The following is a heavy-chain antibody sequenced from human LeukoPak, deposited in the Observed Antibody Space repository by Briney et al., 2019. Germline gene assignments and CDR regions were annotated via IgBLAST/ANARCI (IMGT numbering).Heavy chain of an antibody. CDR2: INPNSGGT. V-gene: IGHV1-2*02. Sequence: ASVKVSCKASGYTFTGYYMHWVRQAPGQGLEWMGWINPNSGGTNYAQKFQGRVTMTRDTSISTAYMELSRLRSDDTAVYYCARVARGAITIFGVAPTAPDAFDIWGQGTMVTVSS. CDR1: GYTFTGYY. J-gene: IGHJ3*02. CDR3: ARVARGAITIFGVAPTAPDAFDI. D-gene: IGHD3-3*01.